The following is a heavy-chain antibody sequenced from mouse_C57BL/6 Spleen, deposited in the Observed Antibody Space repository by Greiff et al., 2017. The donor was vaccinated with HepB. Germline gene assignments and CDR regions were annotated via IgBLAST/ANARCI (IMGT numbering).Heavy chain of an antibody. CDR3: ARMTGGFYAMDY. V-gene: IGHV1-4*01. CDR2: INPSSGYT. J-gene: IGHJ4*01. CDR1: GYTFTSYT. Sequence: QVQLQQSGAELARPGASVKMSCKASGYTFTSYTMHWVKQRPGQGLEWIGYINPSSGYTKYNHKFKDKATFTADKSSSTAYMQLSSLTSEDPAVYYCARMTGGFYAMDYWGQGTSVTVSS.